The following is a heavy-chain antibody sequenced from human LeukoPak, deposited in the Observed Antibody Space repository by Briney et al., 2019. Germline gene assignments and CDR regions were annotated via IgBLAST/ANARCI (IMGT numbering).Heavy chain of an antibody. V-gene: IGHV3-21*04. CDR3: AKYTGAAASHFDY. Sequence: KSGGSLRLSCAASAFTFSAYNMNWVRRTPGKGLEWVSSITTSSTYMFYADSVKGRFTISRDNSKNTLYLQMNSLRAEDTAVYYCAKYTGAAASHFDYWGQGTLVTVSS. CDR2: ITTSSTYM. CDR1: AFTFSAYN. J-gene: IGHJ4*02. D-gene: IGHD2-2*01.